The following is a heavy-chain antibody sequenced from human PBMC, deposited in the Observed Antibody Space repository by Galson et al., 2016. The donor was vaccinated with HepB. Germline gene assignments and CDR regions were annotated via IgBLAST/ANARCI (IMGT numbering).Heavy chain of an antibody. CDR3: ARVDEGYYYLIDY. Sequence: SLRLSCAASGFTFSDHYMDWVRQAPGKGLEWVSYIGSRSSPIHYADSVKGRFTISRDNAKNSLYLQMNSLRDEDTAVYYCARVDEGYYYLIDYWGQGTLVTVSS. CDR1: GFTFSDHY. J-gene: IGHJ4*02. CDR2: IGSRSSPI. D-gene: IGHD3-22*01. V-gene: IGHV3-48*02.